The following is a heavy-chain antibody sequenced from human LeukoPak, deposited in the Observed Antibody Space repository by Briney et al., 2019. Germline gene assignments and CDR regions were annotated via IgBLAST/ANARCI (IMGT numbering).Heavy chain of an antibody. CDR3: ARGSYYDSSGPDY. CDR2: IYSGGST. Sequence: PGGSLRLSCAASGFTFSSYAMSWVRQAPGKGLEWVSVIYSGGSTHYADSVKGRFTISRDNSKNTLYLQMNSLRAEDTAVYYCARGSYYDSSGPDYWGQGTLVTVSS. J-gene: IGHJ4*02. D-gene: IGHD3-22*01. V-gene: IGHV3-66*01. CDR1: GFTFSSYA.